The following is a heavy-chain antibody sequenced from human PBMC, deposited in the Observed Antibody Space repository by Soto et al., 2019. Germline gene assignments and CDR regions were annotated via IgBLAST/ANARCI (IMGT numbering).Heavy chain of an antibody. J-gene: IGHJ4*02. CDR3: AKDPPDYYDSSGYYSD. Sequence: GGSLRLSCAASGFTFSSYGMHWVRQAPGKGLEWVAVISYDGSNKYYADSVKGRFTISRDNSKNTLYLQMNSLRAEDTAVYYCAKDPPDYYDSSGYYSDWGQGTLVTVSS. V-gene: IGHV3-30*18. D-gene: IGHD3-22*01. CDR1: GFTFSSYG. CDR2: ISYDGSNK.